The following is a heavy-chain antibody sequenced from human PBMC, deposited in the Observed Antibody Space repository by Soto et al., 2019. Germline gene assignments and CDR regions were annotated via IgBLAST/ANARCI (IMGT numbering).Heavy chain of an antibody. J-gene: IGHJ4*02. Sequence: TLSLTCAVYGGSFSGYYWSWIRQPPGKGLEWIGEINHSGSTNYNPSLKSRVTISVDTSKNQFSLKLSSVTAADTAVYYCADDYERYVDWYFDYWGQGTLVTVSS. V-gene: IGHV4-34*01. D-gene: IGHD3-9*01. CDR2: INHSGST. CDR3: ADDYERYVDWYFDY. CDR1: GGSFSGYY.